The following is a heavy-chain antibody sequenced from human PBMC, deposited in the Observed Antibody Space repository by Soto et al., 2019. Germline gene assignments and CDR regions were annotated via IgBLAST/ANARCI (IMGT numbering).Heavy chain of an antibody. D-gene: IGHD3-10*01. CDR1: GGSFSGYY. CDR2: SDQSGST. V-gene: IGHV4-34*01. CDR3: AGGGATVVRGVMNWCVP. Sequence: QVQLQQWGAGLLKSSETLSLTCAVYGGSFSGYYWNWLRQPPGEGLEWVGKSDQSGSTNYNPSLQSRVTMSVDTYRSKFPLKLTSVTAMDTAVYYWAGGGATVVRGVMNWCVPWVEGTLVTVSS. J-gene: IGHJ5*02.